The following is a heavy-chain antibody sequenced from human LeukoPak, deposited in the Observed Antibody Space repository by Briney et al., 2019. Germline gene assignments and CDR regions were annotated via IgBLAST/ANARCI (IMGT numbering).Heavy chain of an antibody. V-gene: IGHV1-46*01. CDR2: INPSGGST. J-gene: IGHJ5*02. CDR3: ARGGYCSGGSCASFSVDWFDP. D-gene: IGHD2-15*01. CDR1: GYTFTSYY. Sequence: ASVKVSCKASGYTFTSYYMHWVRQAPGQGLEWMGIINPSGGSTSYAQKFQGRVTITRDTSTSTVYMELSSLRSEDTAVYYCARGGYCSGGSCASFSVDWFDPWGQGTLVTVSS.